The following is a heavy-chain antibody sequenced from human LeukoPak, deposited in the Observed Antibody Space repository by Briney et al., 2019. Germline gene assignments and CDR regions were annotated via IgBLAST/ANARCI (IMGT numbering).Heavy chain of an antibody. D-gene: IGHD6-13*01. CDR2: ISYDGSNK. V-gene: IGHV3-30*03. CDR3: ARSAQQLVFDY. CDR1: GFTFSSYG. Sequence: GGSLRLSCAASGFTFSSYGMHWVRQAPGKGLEWVAVISYDGSNKYYADSVKGRFTISRDNSKNTLYLQMNSLRAEDTAVYYCARSAQQLVFDYWGQGTLVTVSS. J-gene: IGHJ4*02.